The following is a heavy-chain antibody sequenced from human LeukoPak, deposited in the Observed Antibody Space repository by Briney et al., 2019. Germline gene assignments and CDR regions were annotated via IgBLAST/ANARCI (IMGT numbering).Heavy chain of an antibody. CDR2: ISSSGDST. CDR1: GFTFSSYA. D-gene: IGHD2-15*01. Sequence: GGSLRLSCAASGFTFSSYAMSWVRQPPGKGLEWVSAISSSGDSTYHADSVKGRFTISRDKSKNTLYLQMNSLRAEDMAVYYRARQIGYCSGGRCYFDYWGQGTLVTVSS. CDR3: ARQIGYCSGGRCYFDY. J-gene: IGHJ4*02. V-gene: IGHV3-23*01.